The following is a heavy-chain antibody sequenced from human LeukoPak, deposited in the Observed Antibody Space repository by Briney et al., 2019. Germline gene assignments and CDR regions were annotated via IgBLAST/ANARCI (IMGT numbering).Heavy chain of an antibody. CDR1: GVSTNSKY. Sequence: SETLSLTCTVSGVSTNSKYWRWVRQPPGEGLEGIGYIFLSGTTKYNPALESRVTMSVDTSKTQFSLTLSSVTAADTAVYYCARGGYSHGYSTLDYWGQGTLVTVSS. V-gene: IGHV4-59*01. D-gene: IGHD5-18*01. J-gene: IGHJ4*02. CDR3: ARGGYSHGYSTLDY. CDR2: IFLSGTT.